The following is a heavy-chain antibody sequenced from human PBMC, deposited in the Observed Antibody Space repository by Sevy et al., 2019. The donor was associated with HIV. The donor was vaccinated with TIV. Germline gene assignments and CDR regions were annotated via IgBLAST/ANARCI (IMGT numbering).Heavy chain of an antibody. V-gene: IGHV3-48*01. CDR3: AREVSRWELQFDY. CDR2: ISSSSSTI. Sequence: GGSLRLSCAASGFTFSSYSMNWVRQAPGKGLEWVSYISSSSSTIYYADSVKGRFTISRDNAKNSLYLQMNSLRAEDTAVYYCAREVSRWELQFDYWGQGTLVTVSS. J-gene: IGHJ4*02. CDR1: GFTFSSYS. D-gene: IGHD2-15*01.